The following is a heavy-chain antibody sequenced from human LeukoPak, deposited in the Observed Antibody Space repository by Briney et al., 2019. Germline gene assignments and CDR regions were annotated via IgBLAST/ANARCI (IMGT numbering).Heavy chain of an antibody. CDR2: ISAYNGNT. CDR1: GYTFTSYG. J-gene: IGHJ6*02. V-gene: IGHV1-18*01. CDR3: ATERGIAAAGTYYYYGMDV. Sequence: ASVEVSCKASGYTFTSYGISWVRQAPGQGLEWMGWISAYNGNTNYAQKFQGRVTMTEDTSTDTAYMELSSLRSEGTAVYYCATERGIAAAGTYYYYGMDVWGQGTTVTVSS. D-gene: IGHD6-13*01.